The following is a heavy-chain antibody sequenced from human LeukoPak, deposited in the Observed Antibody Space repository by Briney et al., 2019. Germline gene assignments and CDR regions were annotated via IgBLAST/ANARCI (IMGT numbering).Heavy chain of an antibody. CDR3: ARWGGTGSLYS. CDR1: GFTVTDKH. J-gene: IGHJ4*02. D-gene: IGHD1-1*01. Sequence: GGSLRLSCAASGFTVTDKHMNWVRQAPGKGLEWVSIIYSGGSTYYADSVKGRFTISRDNAKNSLYLQMNSLRDEDTAVYYCARWGGTGSLYSWGQGTLVTVSS. V-gene: IGHV3-53*01. CDR2: IYSGGST.